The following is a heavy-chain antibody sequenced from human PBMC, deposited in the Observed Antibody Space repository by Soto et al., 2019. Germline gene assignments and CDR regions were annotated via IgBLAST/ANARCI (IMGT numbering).Heavy chain of an antibody. V-gene: IGHV3-13*01. J-gene: IGHJ4*02. CDR2: IGTAGDT. Sequence: GSLRLSCEASGFTFSGFDMHWVRQPTGKGLEWVSTIGTAGDTYYAVSVKGRFTISRDNAKNSLSLQMNSLRAGDTAVYFCARGQEVGAHFFDSWGQGTQVTVSS. D-gene: IGHD2-15*01. CDR1: GFTFSGFD. CDR3: ARGQEVGAHFFDS.